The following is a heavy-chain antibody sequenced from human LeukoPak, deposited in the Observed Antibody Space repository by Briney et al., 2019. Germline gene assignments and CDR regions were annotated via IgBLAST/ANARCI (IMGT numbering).Heavy chain of an antibody. J-gene: IGHJ4*02. V-gene: IGHV4-39*02. CDR3: ARGWELVYFDY. Sequence: PSETLSLTCTVSVGSISSSTYYGGWIRQPPGEGLELNGCIYYIVSTYYNPSLTSRVPISADSSKNHFSLKLSSVTAADTAVYYCARGWELVYFDYWGQGTLVTVSS. CDR1: VGSISSSTYY. D-gene: IGHD1-26*01. CDR2: IYYIVST.